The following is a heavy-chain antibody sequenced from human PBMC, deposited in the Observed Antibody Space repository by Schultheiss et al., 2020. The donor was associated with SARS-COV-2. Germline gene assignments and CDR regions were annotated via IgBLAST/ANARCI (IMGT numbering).Heavy chain of an antibody. CDR1: GFTFRTYW. J-gene: IGHJ4*02. CDR2: FHRDGSST. Sequence: GGSLRLSCAASGFTFRTYWMHWVRQAPGKGLMWVSRFHRDGSSTTYADSVKGRFTISRDNSKNTLYLQMNSLRAEDTAVYYCARDRGFEHFGYWGQGTLVTVSS. CDR3: ARDRGFEHFGY. V-gene: IGHV3-74*01. D-gene: IGHD3-10*01.